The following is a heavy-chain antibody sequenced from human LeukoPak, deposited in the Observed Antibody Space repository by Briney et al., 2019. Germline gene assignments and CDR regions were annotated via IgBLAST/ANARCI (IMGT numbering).Heavy chain of an antibody. Sequence: SETLSLTCAVYGGSYSGYYWSWIRQPTGKGLEWIGEINHSGSTNYNPSLKSRVTISVDTSKNQFSLKLSSVTAADTAVYYCARDYYGSIDYWGQGTLVTVSS. J-gene: IGHJ4*02. D-gene: IGHD3-10*01. CDR1: GGSYSGYY. CDR2: INHSGST. V-gene: IGHV4-34*01. CDR3: ARDYYGSIDY.